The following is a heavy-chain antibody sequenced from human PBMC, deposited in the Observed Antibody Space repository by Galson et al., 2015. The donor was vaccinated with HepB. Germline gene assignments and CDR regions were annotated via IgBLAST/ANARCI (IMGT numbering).Heavy chain of an antibody. CDR1: GFRFGDDG. J-gene: IGHJ4*02. V-gene: IGHV3-49*03. D-gene: IGHD6-13*01. CDR2: IRSHAFGGTT. Sequence: SLRLSCAASGFRFGDDGISWFRQAPGKGLEWVGFIRSHAFGGTTEYAAYVKDRFTIPRDDSRSIAYLQMSSLKAEDTAIYYCTRGSAATAPTWWGQGTLVTVSA. CDR3: TRGSAATAPTW.